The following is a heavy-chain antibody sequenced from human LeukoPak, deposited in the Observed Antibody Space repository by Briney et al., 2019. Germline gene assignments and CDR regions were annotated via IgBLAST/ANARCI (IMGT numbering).Heavy chain of an antibody. CDR2: ISYDGNHE. CDR1: GFTFWSYG. V-gene: IGHV3-30*18. Sequence: GGSLRLSCTASGFTFWSYGIHWVRQAPGKGLEWVAVISYDGNHEVYADSVKGRFTVSRDNSLNTVYLQMNSLRTEDTAVFYCAEDRRMMSSQYGMDVWGQGTTVTVSS. J-gene: IGHJ6*02. D-gene: IGHD6-6*01. CDR3: AEDRRMMSSQYGMDV.